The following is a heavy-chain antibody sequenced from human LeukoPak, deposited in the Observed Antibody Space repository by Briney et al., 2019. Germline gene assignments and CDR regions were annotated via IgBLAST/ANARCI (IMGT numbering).Heavy chain of an antibody. Sequence: GGSLRLSCAASGFTFSSYEMNWVRQAPGKRLEWVSYISSSGSTIYYADSVKGRFTISRDNAKNSLYLQMNSLRAEDTAVYYCARGSWYRDLWDHYFDYWGQGTLVTTSS. V-gene: IGHV3-48*03. CDR2: ISSSGSTI. CDR3: ARGSWYRDLWDHYFDY. D-gene: IGHD6-13*01. J-gene: IGHJ4*02. CDR1: GFTFSSYE.